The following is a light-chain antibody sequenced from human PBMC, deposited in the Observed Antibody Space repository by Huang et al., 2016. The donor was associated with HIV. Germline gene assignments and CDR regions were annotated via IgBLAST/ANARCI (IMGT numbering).Light chain of an antibody. CDR1: QSVSSN. CDR2: GAS. V-gene: IGKV3-15*01. Sequence: ELVMTQSPATLSVSPGERATLSCRASQSVSSNLACDQQKPGQAPRLLIYGASAKATCIPARVSGSGSGTEFTLTISSLQSEDFAVYYCQQYNNWPRTFGQGTKVEIK. J-gene: IGKJ1*01. CDR3: QQYNNWPRT.